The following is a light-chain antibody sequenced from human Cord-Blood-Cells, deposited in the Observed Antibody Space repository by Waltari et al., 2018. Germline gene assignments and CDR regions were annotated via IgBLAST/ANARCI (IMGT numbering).Light chain of an antibody. Sequence: DIVITQSPASLAVSLGGRATINCKSSQSVLYSSNNKNYLAWYQQKPGQPPKLLIYWASTRESGVPDRFSGSGSGTDFTLTISSLQAEDVAVYYCQQYYSTPFTFGPGTKVDIK. J-gene: IGKJ3*01. CDR1: QSVLYSSNNKNY. CDR3: QQYYSTPFT. V-gene: IGKV4-1*01. CDR2: WAS.